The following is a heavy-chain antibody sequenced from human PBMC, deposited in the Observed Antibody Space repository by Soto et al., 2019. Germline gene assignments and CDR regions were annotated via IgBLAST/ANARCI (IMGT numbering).Heavy chain of an antibody. D-gene: IGHD2-15*01. CDR2: MHDSGST. CDR1: GASISSYY. J-gene: IGHJ4*02. V-gene: IGHV4-59*01. Sequence: SETLSLTCTVSGASISSYYWNWIRQPPGKGLEWIGYMHDSGSTSYNPSLKSRVTISVDTSRNQLSLNLTSVTAADTAVYYCAAHSRYWGQGILVTVS. CDR3: AAHSRY.